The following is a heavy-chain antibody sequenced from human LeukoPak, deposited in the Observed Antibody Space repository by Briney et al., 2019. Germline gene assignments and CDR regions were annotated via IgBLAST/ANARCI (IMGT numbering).Heavy chain of an antibody. D-gene: IGHD6-19*01. J-gene: IGHJ4*02. V-gene: IGHV1-8*02. CDR2: MNPNSGNT. Sequence: ASVKVSCKASGYTFTSYYMHWVRQAPGQGLEWMGWMNPNSGNTGYAQKFQGRVTMTRNTSISTAYMELSSLRSEDTAVYYCARVGSSGWPHFDYWGQGTLVTVSS. CDR3: ARVGSSGWPHFDY. CDR1: GYTFTSYY.